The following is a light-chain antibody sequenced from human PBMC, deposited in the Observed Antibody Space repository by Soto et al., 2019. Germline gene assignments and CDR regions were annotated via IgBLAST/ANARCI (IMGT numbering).Light chain of an antibody. CDR3: QQYNSMGT. V-gene: IGKV1-5*03. Sequence: DIQMTQSPSTLSASVGDRVTITCRASQSISSWLAWYQQKQGKAPTLLSYKASSLESGVPSRFSGSGSGTEFTLTISSLQPDDFATYYCQQYNSMGTFGQGTKAELK. J-gene: IGKJ1*01. CDR1: QSISSW. CDR2: KAS.